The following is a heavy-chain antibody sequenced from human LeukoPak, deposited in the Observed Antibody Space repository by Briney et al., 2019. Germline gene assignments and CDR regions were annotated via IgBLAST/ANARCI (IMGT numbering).Heavy chain of an antibody. Sequence: AGSLRLSCAASGFTVSSNYMSWVRQAAGNGLEWVSVLYSGSNTYYADSVKGRFTVSRDNSKNTLYLQMSSLRAEDTAVYYCATSGGDRSPHAFDIWGQGTMVTVSS. CDR3: ATSGGDRSPHAFDI. CDR2: LYSGSNT. CDR1: GFTVSSNY. D-gene: IGHD2-21*02. V-gene: IGHV3-53*05. J-gene: IGHJ3*02.